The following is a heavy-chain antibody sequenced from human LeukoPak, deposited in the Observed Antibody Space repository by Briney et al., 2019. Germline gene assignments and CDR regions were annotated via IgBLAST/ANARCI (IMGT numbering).Heavy chain of an antibody. Sequence: PGGSLRLSCAASGFTFDDYGMSWVRQAPGKGLEWVSGINWNGGSTGYADSVKGRFTISRDNAKNSPYLQMNSLRAEDTALYHCARGGYYGSGSYRVDLDYWGQGTLVTVSS. J-gene: IGHJ4*02. D-gene: IGHD3-10*01. CDR1: GFTFDDYG. CDR2: INWNGGST. V-gene: IGHV3-20*01. CDR3: ARGGYYGSGSYRVDLDY.